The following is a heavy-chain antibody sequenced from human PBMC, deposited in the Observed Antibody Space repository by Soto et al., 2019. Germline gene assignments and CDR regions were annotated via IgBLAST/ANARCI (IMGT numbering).Heavy chain of an antibody. CDR2: IASSGGTE. Sequence: QVQLVESGGGLVKPGGSMRLSCAASGFTFSDYYMAWIRQAPGKGLEWISYIASSGGTEYYADSVKGRFIVSRDNAENSLYLQMNSLRAEDTALYYCARVRSGYDYYYYYYMDVWGKGTTVSASS. CDR1: GFTFSDYY. CDR3: ARVRSGYDYYYYYYMDV. J-gene: IGHJ6*03. D-gene: IGHD5-12*01. V-gene: IGHV3-11*01.